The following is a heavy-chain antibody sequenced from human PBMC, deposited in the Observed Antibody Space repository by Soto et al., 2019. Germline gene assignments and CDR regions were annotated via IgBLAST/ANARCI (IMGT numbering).Heavy chain of an antibody. CDR2: INAGNGNT. CDR1: GYTFTSYA. D-gene: IGHD4-17*01. J-gene: IGHJ4*02. Sequence: QVQLVQSGAEVKKPGASVKVSCKASGYTFTSYAMHWVRQAPGQRLEWMGWINAGNGNTKYSQKFRGRVTITRDTSASSAYMELRSLSSEDTAVYYCARSDGPLGDYWGQGTLVTVSS. V-gene: IGHV1-3*01. CDR3: ARSDGPLGDY.